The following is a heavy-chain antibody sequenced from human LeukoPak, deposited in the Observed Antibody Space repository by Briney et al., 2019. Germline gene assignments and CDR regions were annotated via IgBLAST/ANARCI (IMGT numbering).Heavy chain of an antibody. CDR1: GGSFSGYY. CDR3: ASIAGDSSSSR. V-gene: IGHV4-34*01. CDR2: INHSGST. J-gene: IGHJ4*02. D-gene: IGHD6-6*01. Sequence: SETLSLTCAVYGGSFSGYYWSWIRQPPGKGREWIGEINHSGSTNYNPSLKSRVTISVYTSKNQFSLKLSSVTAADTAVYYCASIAGDSSSSRWGQRTLVTVSS.